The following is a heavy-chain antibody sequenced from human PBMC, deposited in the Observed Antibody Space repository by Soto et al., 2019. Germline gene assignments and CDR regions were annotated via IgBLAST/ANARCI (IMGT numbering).Heavy chain of an antibody. J-gene: IGHJ4*02. D-gene: IGHD3-10*01. Sequence: SETLSLTCTVSGGSISSFYWSWIRQTPGKGLEWIGYIYDSGSSYYNPSLKSRVTLSLDTSKNQFSLKLTSVTAADAAVYYCASYSSELYPFFDNWGQGTLVTVSS. V-gene: IGHV4-59*01. CDR2: IYDSGSS. CDR3: ASYSSELYPFFDN. CDR1: GGSISSFY.